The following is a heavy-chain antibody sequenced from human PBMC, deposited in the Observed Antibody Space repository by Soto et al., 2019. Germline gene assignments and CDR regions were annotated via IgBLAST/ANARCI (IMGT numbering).Heavy chain of an antibody. V-gene: IGHV3-30*18. D-gene: IGHD4-17*01. CDR2: ISYDGSNK. Sequence: QVQLVESGGGVVQPGRSLRLSCAASGFTFSSYGMHWVRQAPGKGLEWVAVISYDGSNKYYADSVKGRFTISRDNSKNTLYLQMKSLRAEDTAVYYCAKGMTTVITRYFDPWGQGTLVTVSS. CDR1: GFTFSSYG. J-gene: IGHJ5*02. CDR3: AKGMTTVITRYFDP.